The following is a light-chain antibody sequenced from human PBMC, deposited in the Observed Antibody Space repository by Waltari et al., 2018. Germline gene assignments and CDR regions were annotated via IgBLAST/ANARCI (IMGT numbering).Light chain of an antibody. CDR3: MQALQTPRT. Sequence: DIVMTQSPLSLPVTPGEPASISCRSSQSLLHSNGCNYLDWYLPKPGQSPQLLIYLGSNRASGVPDRFSGSGSGTDFTLKISRVEAEDVGVYYCMQALQTPRTFGQGTKLEIK. CDR2: LGS. V-gene: IGKV2-28*01. CDR1: QSLLHSNGCNY. J-gene: IGKJ2*01.